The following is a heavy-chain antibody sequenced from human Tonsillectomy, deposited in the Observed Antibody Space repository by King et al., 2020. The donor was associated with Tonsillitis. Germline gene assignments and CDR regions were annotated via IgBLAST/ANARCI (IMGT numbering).Heavy chain of an antibody. V-gene: IGHV3-48*03. CDR1: GFTFSSYE. CDR2: ISSSGSTI. D-gene: IGHD5-18*01. CDR3: ARDPEGYSYGYGYDY. J-gene: IGHJ4*02. Sequence: VQLVESGGGLVQPGGFLRLSCAASGFTFSSYEMNWVRQAPGKGLEWVSYISSSGSTIYYADSVKGRFTISRDNAKNSLYLQMNSLRAEDTAVYYCARDPEGYSYGYGYDYWGQGTLVTVSS.